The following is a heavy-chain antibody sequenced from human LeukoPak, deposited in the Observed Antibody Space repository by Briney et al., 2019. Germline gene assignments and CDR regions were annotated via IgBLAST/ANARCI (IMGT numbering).Heavy chain of an antibody. CDR1: GFTVSSNY. CDR2: IYSGGST. J-gene: IGHJ6*02. V-gene: IGHV3-53*01. D-gene: IGHD1-26*01. CDR3: ARDLGAAREHDDYYYYGMDV. Sequence: PGGSLRLSCAASGFTVSSNYMSWVRQAPGKGLEWVSVIYSGGSTYYADSVKGRFTISRDNSKNTLYLQMNSLRAEDTAVYYCARDLGAAREHDDYYYYGMDVWGQGTTVTVSS.